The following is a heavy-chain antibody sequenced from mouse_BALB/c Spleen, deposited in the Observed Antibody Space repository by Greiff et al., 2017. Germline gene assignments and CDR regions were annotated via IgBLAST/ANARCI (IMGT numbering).Heavy chain of an antibody. CDR2: ISSGSSTI. CDR3: ARGHYYGSSFDY. Sequence: EVMLVESGGGLVQPGGSRKLSCAASGFTFSSFGMHWVRQAPEKGLEWVAYISSGSSTIYYADTVKGRFTISRDNPKNTLFLQMTSLRSEDTAMYYCARGHYYGSSFDYWGQGTTLTVSS. D-gene: IGHD1-1*01. J-gene: IGHJ2*01. CDR1: GFTFSSFG. V-gene: IGHV5-17*02.